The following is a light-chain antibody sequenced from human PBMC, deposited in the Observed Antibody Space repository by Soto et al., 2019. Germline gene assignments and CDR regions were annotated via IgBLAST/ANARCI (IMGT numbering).Light chain of an antibody. CDR1: QDISTY. CDR2: AAS. V-gene: IGKV1-9*01. CDR3: QQLNDYPLS. Sequence: DIQMTQSPPSLSVSVGDRVTITCQASQDISTYLNWYQQKPGKAPKLLIYAASTLQSGVPSRFSGSASGTDFTLTISSLQPEDFAVYYCQQLNDYPLSFGGGTKVDIK. J-gene: IGKJ4*01.